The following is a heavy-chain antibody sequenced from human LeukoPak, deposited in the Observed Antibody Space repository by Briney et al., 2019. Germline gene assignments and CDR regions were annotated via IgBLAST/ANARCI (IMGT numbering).Heavy chain of an antibody. Sequence: PGGSLRLSCAASGFTLNTNYMNWVRQVPGKGLEWVSVIYAGGNTYYADSVKERFTISRDNSRNTLYLQMNSLRAEDTAVYYCAKSDYGYYFDYWGQGILVTVSS. D-gene: IGHD4-17*01. V-gene: IGHV3-66*01. CDR3: AKSDYGYYFDY. CDR1: GFTLNTNY. CDR2: IYAGGNT. J-gene: IGHJ4*02.